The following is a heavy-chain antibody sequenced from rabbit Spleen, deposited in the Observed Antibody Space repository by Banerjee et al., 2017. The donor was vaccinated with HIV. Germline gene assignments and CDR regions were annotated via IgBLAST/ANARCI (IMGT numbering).Heavy chain of an antibody. CDR2: IDTGSSGFT. J-gene: IGHJ6*01. D-gene: IGHD1-1*01. Sequence: QSLEESGGGLVKPGASLTLTCTASGVSFSRSSYMCWVRQAPGKGLEWIACIDTGSSGFTYLATWAKGRFTCSKTSSTTVSLQMTRLTAADTATYFCARDTSSSFSSYGMVLWGQGTLVTVS. V-gene: IGHV1S40*01. CDR3: ARDTSSSFSSYGMVL. CDR1: GVSFSRSSY.